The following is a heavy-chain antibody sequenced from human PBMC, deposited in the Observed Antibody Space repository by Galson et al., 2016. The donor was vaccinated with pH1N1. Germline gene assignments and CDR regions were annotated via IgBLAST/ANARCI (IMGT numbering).Heavy chain of an antibody. D-gene: IGHD2-21*01. V-gene: IGHV4-31*03. J-gene: IGHJ4*02. Sequence: TLSLTCTVSGGSISGDGSYWSWVRQVPGKGLEWIGYVHYSGDTNYNPSLKRRVFISVDTSMNQFYLRLSSVTAADTAVYYCAREDLVVGEGWYRVFDYWGPGTLVTVSS. CDR3: AREDLVVGEGWYRVFDY. CDR2: VHYSGDT. CDR1: GGSISGDGSY.